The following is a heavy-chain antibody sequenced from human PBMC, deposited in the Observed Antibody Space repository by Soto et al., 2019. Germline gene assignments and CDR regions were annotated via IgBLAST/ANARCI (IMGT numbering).Heavy chain of an antibody. V-gene: IGHV3-30-3*01. Sequence: QVQLVESGGGVVQPGRSLRLSCAASGFTFNTYTMHWVRQAPGKGLEWVAVISYDGNYEYYADSVKGRFTISRDNSKNTLYLQMNSLRADDTAVYYCASASVAGTWGYYFDYWGQGALVTVSS. J-gene: IGHJ4*02. CDR3: ASASVAGTWGYYFDY. D-gene: IGHD6-19*01. CDR1: GFTFNTYT. CDR2: ISYDGNYE.